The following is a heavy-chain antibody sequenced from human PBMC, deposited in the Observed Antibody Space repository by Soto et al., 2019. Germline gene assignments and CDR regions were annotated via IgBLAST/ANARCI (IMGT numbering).Heavy chain of an antibody. V-gene: IGHV1-46*01. Sequence: ASVKVSCKASGYTFTSYYMHWVRQAPGQGLEWMGIINPSGGSTSYAQKFQGRVTMTRDTSTSTVYMELSSLRSEDTAVYYCARSDSLDTAMVVGNYYYGMDVWGQGTTVTVSS. CDR3: ARSDSLDTAMVVGNYYYGMDV. CDR2: INPSGGST. J-gene: IGHJ6*02. D-gene: IGHD5-18*01. CDR1: GYTFTSYY.